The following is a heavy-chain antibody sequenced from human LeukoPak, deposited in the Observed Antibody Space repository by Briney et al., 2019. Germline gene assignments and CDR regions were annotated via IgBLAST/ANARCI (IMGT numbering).Heavy chain of an antibody. CDR3: ARVPRSYYYYYYMDV. Sequence: SETLSLTCTVSGGSVSSYYWSWIRPPAGKGLEWIGRIHTSGSTNYNPSLKSRVTMSADTSKNQFSLKLSSVTAADTAVYYCARVPRSYYYYYYMDVWGKGTTVTVSS. CDR1: GGSVSSYY. J-gene: IGHJ6*03. CDR2: IHTSGST. V-gene: IGHV4-4*07.